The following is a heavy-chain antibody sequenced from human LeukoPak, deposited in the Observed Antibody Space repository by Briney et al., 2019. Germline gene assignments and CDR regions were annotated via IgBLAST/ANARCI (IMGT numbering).Heavy chain of an antibody. J-gene: IGHJ3*02. CDR3: ARRRVAAADDAFEI. CDR2: IFYSGST. Sequence: SETLSLTCTVSGGSIRSSSYYWGWVRQPPGQGLVWVVTIFYSGSTYYNPSLRRRITISVDTSKNLFSLNLSPVTAAETAIYYCARRRVAAADDAFEIWGEGKMVTVSS. CDR1: GGSIRSSSYY. V-gene: IGHV4-39*01. D-gene: IGHD6-13*01.